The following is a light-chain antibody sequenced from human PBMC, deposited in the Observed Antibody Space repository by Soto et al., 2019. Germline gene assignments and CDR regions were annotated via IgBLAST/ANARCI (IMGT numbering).Light chain of an antibody. J-gene: IGKJ1*01. CDR2: AAS. CDR3: QQSFSALWT. V-gene: IGKV1-39*01. Sequence: DIQMTQSASSRSASVGDRVTITCRASPSIGWDLHWYQQKPGKAPKVLIYAASSLQSGVPSRFSGSGSGTDFTLPIRSLQPEDCATYYCQQSFSALWTFGQGTKVDIK. CDR1: PSIGWD.